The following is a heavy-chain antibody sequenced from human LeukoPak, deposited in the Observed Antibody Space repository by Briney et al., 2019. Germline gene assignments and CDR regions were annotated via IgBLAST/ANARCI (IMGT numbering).Heavy chain of an antibody. CDR2: ISAYNGNT. V-gene: IGHV1-18*01. CDR1: GYTFTSYG. CDR3: ARVVEAFRGVISNFDY. J-gene: IGHJ4*02. D-gene: IGHD3-10*01. Sequence: ASVKVSCKASGYTFTSYGISWVRQAPGQELEWMGWISAYNGNTNYAQKLRGRVTMTTDTSTSTAYMELRSLRSDDTAVYYCARVVEAFRGVISNFDYWGQGTLVTVSS.